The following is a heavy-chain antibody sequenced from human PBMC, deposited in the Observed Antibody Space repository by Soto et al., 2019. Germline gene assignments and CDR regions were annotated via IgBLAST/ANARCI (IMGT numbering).Heavy chain of an antibody. J-gene: IGHJ6*02. CDR2: ISYDGSNK. V-gene: IGHV3-30*03. CDR1: GFTFSSYG. D-gene: IGHD3-10*01. Sequence: GESLKISCAASGFTFSSYGMHWVRQAPGKGLEWVAVISYDGSNKYYADSVKGRFTISRDNSKNTLYLQMNRLRSDDTAVYYCARAGVYYGMDVWGQRTTVTVSS. CDR3: ARAGVYYGMDV.